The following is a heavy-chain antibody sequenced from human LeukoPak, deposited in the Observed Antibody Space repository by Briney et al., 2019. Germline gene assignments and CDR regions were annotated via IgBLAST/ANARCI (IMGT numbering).Heavy chain of an antibody. J-gene: IGHJ4*02. CDR1: GNSFGDYY. V-gene: IGHV4-4*07. CDR3: ARGIVGATDLGIFDY. D-gene: IGHD1-26*01. CDR2: IYTSGST. Sequence: SETLSLTCTVSGNSFGDYYWSWIRQPAGKGLEWIGRIYTSGSTTYNPSLKSRVTMSVDTSKNQFSLKLSSVTAADTAVYYCARGIVGATDLGIFDYWGQGTLVTVSS.